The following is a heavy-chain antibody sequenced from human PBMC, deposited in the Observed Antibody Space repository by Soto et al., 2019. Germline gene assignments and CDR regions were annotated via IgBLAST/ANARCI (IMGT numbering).Heavy chain of an antibody. CDR2: IKQDGSEK. V-gene: IGHV3-7*05. J-gene: IGHJ4*02. CDR1: GFTFSSYW. CDR3: AREGEVGATSLFDY. D-gene: IGHD1-26*01. Sequence: GGSLRLSCAASGFTFSSYWMSWVRQAPGKGLEWVANIKQDGSEKYYVDSVKGRFTISRDNAKNSLYLQMNSLRAEDTAVYYCAREGEVGATSLFDYWGQGTLVTVSS.